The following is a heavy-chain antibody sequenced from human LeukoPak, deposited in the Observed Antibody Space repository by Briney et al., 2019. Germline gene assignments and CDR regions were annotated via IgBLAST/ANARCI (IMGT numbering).Heavy chain of an antibody. V-gene: IGHV3-30*18. D-gene: IGHD6-13*01. CDR3: AKDRRTRAASSSWYDY. Sequence: PGRSLRLSCAASGFTFSSYGMHWVRQAPGKGLEWVSVISYDGSNKYYTDSVKGRFTISRDNSQNTLFLQMNSLRAEDTAMYYCAKDRRTRAASSSWYDYWGQGTLVTVSS. J-gene: IGHJ4*02. CDR1: GFTFSSYG. CDR2: ISYDGSNK.